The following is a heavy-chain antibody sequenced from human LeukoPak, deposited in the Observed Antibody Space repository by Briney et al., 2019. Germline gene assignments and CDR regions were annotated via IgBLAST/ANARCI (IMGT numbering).Heavy chain of an antibody. CDR3: ARGDCSRTSCYSVELGY. D-gene: IGHD2-2*01. CDR2: MNPNSGNT. CDR1: GYTFTSYD. Sequence: GASVKVSCKASGYTFTSYDINWVRQATGQGLEWMGWMNPNSGNTGYAQKFQGRVTITRNTSISTAYMELSSLRSEDTAVYYCARGDCSRTSCYSVELGYWGQGTLVTVSS. J-gene: IGHJ4*02. V-gene: IGHV1-8*03.